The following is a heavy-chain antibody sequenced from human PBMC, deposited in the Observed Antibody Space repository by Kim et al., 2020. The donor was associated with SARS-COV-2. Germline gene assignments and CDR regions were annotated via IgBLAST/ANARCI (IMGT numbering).Heavy chain of an antibody. CDR1: GYTFTSYY. CDR2: INPSGGST. J-gene: IGHJ6*02. V-gene: IGHV1-46*01. D-gene: IGHD3-22*01. CDR3: ARVGYYDSSGYPKTTSHMDV. Sequence: ASVKVSCKASGYTFTSYYMHWVRQAPGQGLEWMGIINPSGGSTSYAQKFQGRVTMTRDTSTSTVYMELSSLRSEDTAVYYCARVGYYDSSGYPKTTSHMDVWGQGTTVTVSS.